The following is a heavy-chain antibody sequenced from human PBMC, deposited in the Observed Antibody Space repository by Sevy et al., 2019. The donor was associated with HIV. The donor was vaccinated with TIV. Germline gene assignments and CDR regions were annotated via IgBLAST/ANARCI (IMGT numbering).Heavy chain of an antibody. CDR2: INHSGST. D-gene: IGHD3-9*01. J-gene: IGHJ6*03. CDR1: GGSFSGYY. V-gene: IGHV4-34*01. Sequence: SETLSLTCAVYGGSFSGYYWSWIRQPPGKGLEWIGEINHSGSTNYNPSLKSRVTISVDTSKNQFSLKLSSVTAADTAVYYCARVFVSYDILTGHYIPDYYYYMDVWGKGTTVTVSS. CDR3: ARVFVSYDILTGHYIPDYYYYMDV.